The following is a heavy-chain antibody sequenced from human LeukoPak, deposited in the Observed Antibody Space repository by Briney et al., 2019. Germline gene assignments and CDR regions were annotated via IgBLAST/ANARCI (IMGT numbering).Heavy chain of an antibody. D-gene: IGHD3-22*01. Sequence: GGSLRLSCAASGFTFSSYSMNWVRQAPGKGLEWVSSISSSSSYIYYADSVKGRFTISRDNAKNSLYLQMTSLRAEDTALYYCAKGRIDYYDSSGYYYEAFDIWGQGTMVTVSS. CDR1: GFTFSSYS. CDR3: AKGRIDYYDSSGYYYEAFDI. CDR2: ISSSSSYI. J-gene: IGHJ3*02. V-gene: IGHV3-21*04.